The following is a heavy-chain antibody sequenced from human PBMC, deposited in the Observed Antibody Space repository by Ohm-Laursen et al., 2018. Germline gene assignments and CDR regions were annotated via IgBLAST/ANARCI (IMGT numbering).Heavy chain of an antibody. V-gene: IGHV3-20*04. CDR2: INWNGGRT. Sequence: SLRLSCSASGFTFDDYGMSWVRQAPGKGLEWVSGINWNGGRTRYADSVKGRFTISRDNAKNSLYLQMNSLRAEDTAVYYCARVSRGTLQSPWGQGTLVTVSS. D-gene: IGHD5-24*01. CDR3: ARVSRGTLQSP. J-gene: IGHJ5*02. CDR1: GFTFDDYG.